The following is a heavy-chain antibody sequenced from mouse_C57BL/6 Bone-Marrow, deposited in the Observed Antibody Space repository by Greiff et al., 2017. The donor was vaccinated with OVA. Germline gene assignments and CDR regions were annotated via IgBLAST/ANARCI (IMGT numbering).Heavy chain of an antibody. CDR3: ATSWFAY. J-gene: IGHJ3*01. V-gene: IGHV1-69*01. CDR1: GYTFTSYW. Sequence: QVQLQQPGAELVMPGASVKLSCKASGYTFTSYWMHWVKQRPGQGLEWIGEIDPSDSYTNYNQKFKGKSTLTVDKSSSTAYMQLSSLTSEDSADYCCATSWFAYWGQGTLVTVSA. CDR2: IDPSDSYT.